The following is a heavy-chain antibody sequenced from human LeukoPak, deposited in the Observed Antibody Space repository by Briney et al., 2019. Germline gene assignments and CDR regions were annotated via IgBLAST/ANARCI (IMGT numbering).Heavy chain of an antibody. Sequence: GGSLRLSCAASGFTFDDYAMPWVRQAPGKGLEWVSGISWNSGSIGYADSVKGRFTISRDNAKNSLYLQMNSLRAEDTALYYCAKDIRYYYDSSGHLDYWGQGTLVTVSS. V-gene: IGHV3-9*01. CDR3: AKDIRYYYDSSGHLDY. D-gene: IGHD3-22*01. CDR2: ISWNSGSI. J-gene: IGHJ4*02. CDR1: GFTFDDYA.